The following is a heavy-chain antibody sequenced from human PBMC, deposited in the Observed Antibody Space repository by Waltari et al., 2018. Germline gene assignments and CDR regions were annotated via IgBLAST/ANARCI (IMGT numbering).Heavy chain of an antibody. J-gene: IGHJ4*02. D-gene: IGHD3-22*01. CDR3: ARAAKSRVVVISGSYFDY. CDR1: GGSISSSSYY. V-gene: IGHV4-39*07. CDR2: IYYSGST. Sequence: QLQLQESGPGLVKPLETLSLTCTVSGGSISSSSYYWGWIRQPPGKGLEWIGSIYYSGSTYYNPSLKSRVTISVDTSKNQFSLKLSSVTAADTAVYYCARAAKSRVVVISGSYFDYWGQGTLVTVSS.